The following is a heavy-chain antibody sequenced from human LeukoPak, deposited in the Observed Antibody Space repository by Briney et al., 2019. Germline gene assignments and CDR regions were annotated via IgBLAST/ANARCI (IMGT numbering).Heavy chain of an antibody. CDR2: ISAYNGNT. D-gene: IGHD2-8*01. Sequence: ASVKVSCKASGYTFTSYGISWVRQAPGQGLEWMGWISAYNGNTNYAQKLQGRVTMTTDTSTSTAYMELRSLRSDDTAVYYCARSLLMVYAIAEGGTDYWGQGTLVTVSS. CDR3: ARSLLMVYAIAEGGTDY. CDR1: GYTFTSYG. V-gene: IGHV1-18*01. J-gene: IGHJ4*02.